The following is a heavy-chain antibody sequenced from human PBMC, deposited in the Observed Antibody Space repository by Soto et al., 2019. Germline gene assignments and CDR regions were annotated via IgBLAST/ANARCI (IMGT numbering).Heavy chain of an antibody. D-gene: IGHD1-26*01. V-gene: IGHV3-9*01. CDR1: GFTFDDYA. Sequence: EVQLVESGGGLVQPGRSLRLSCAASGFTFDDYAMHWVRQAPGKGLEWVSGISWNSGSIGYADSVKGRFTISRDNAKNSLYLQMNSLRAEDTALYYCAKVSGRDYSYYMDVWGKGTTVTVSS. CDR2: ISWNSGSI. CDR3: AKVSGRDYSYYMDV. J-gene: IGHJ6*03.